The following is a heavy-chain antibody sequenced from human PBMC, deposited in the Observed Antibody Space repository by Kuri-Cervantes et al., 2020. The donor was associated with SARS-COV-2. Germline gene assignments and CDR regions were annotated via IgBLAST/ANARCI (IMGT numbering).Heavy chain of an antibody. CDR1: GGSISSGGYS. J-gene: IGHJ4*02. D-gene: IGHD3-10*01. V-gene: IGHV4-30-2*01. CDR2: IYHSGST. CDR3: ARVTRWFGERDGFDY. Sequence: SQTLSLTCAVSGGSISSGGYSWSWIRQPPGKGLEWIGYIYHSGSTYYNPSLKSRVTISVDRSKNQFSLKLSSVTAADTAVYYCARVTRWFGERDGFDYWGQGTLVTVSS.